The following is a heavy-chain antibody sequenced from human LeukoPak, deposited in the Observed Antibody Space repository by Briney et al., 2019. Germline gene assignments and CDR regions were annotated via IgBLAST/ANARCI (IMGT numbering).Heavy chain of an antibody. Sequence: SETLSLTCAVSGYSISSGYYWGWIRQPPGKGLEWIGSIYHSGSTYYNPSLKSRVTISVDTSKNQFSLKLSSVTAADTAVYYCARHRGPRHYYDSSGYPTFTHWGFDYWGQGTLVIVSS. V-gene: IGHV4-38-2*01. CDR2: IYHSGST. D-gene: IGHD3-22*01. CDR1: GYSISSGYY. J-gene: IGHJ4*02. CDR3: ARHRGPRHYYDSSGYPTFTHWGFDY.